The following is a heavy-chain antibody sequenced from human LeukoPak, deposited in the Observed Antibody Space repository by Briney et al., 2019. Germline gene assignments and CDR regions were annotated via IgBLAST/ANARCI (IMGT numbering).Heavy chain of an antibody. D-gene: IGHD6-6*01. CDR1: GYTFTGYY. CDR2: INTNSGGT. V-gene: IGHV1-2*02. CDR3: ARGVSWHIDY. Sequence: GASVNVSCKASGYTFTGYYMHWVRHAPGQGLEGMGGINTNSGGTNSAQKFQGRVTITRDTSISTAYMELSRLRSDDTAIFYCARGVSWHIDYWGQGTLVTVSS. J-gene: IGHJ4*02.